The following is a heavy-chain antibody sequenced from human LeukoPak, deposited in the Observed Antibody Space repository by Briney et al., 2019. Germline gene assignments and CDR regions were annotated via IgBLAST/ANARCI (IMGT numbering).Heavy chain of an antibody. CDR1: GFTFSSYS. Sequence: GGSLRLSCAASGFTFSSYSMNWVRQAPGKGLEWVSSISSSSSYIYYAGSVKGRFTISRDNAKNSLYLQMNSLRAEDTAVYYCAKDSVFGAGSYSFDYWGQGTLVTVSS. D-gene: IGHD3-10*01. V-gene: IGHV3-21*04. J-gene: IGHJ4*02. CDR2: ISSSSSYI. CDR3: AKDSVFGAGSYSFDY.